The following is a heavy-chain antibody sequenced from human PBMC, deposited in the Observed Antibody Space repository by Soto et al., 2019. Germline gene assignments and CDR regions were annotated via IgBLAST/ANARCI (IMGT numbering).Heavy chain of an antibody. D-gene: IGHD3-9*01. Sequence: PSETLSLTCAVYGGSFSGYYWSWIRQPPGKGLEWIGEINHSGSTNYNPSLKSRVTISVDTSKNQFSLKLSPVTAADTAVYYCASSDTAFNDIDYWGQGTLVTVSS. J-gene: IGHJ4*02. CDR1: GGSFSGYY. CDR3: ASSDTAFNDIDY. CDR2: INHSGST. V-gene: IGHV4-34*01.